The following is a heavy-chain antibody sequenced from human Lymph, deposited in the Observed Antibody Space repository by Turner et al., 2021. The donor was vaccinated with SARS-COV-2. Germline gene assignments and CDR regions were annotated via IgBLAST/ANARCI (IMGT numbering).Heavy chain of an antibody. J-gene: IGHJ6*02. V-gene: IGHV1-69*04. CDR2: IIAILGIA. D-gene: IGHD6-13*01. Sequence: QVQLVQSRAEVKKPGSSVTVSCKASGGTFSSYGISWVRQAPGRGLEWLGRIIAILGIANYAQKFQGRVTITADKSTSTSYMELSSLRSEETAVYYCARESRRGIAAAGPYGMDVWGQGTTVTVSS. CDR1: GGTFSSYG. CDR3: ARESRRGIAAAGPYGMDV.